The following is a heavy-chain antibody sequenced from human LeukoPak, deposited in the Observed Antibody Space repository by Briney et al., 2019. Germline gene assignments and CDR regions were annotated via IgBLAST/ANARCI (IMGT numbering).Heavy chain of an antibody. V-gene: IGHV3-21*01. CDR1: GFTFSSYS. Sequence: GGSLRLSCAASGFTFSSYSMNWVRQAPGKGLEWVSSISSSSSYIYYADSVKGRFTISRDNAKNSLYLQMNSLRAEDTAVYYCARVPPPARSSSSFPFDYWGQGTLVTVSS. J-gene: IGHJ4*02. D-gene: IGHD6-6*01. CDR3: ARVPPPARSSSSFPFDY. CDR2: ISSSSSYI.